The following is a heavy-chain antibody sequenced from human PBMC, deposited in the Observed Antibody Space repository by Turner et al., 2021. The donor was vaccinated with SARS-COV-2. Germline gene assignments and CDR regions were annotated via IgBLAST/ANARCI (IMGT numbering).Heavy chain of an antibody. Sequence: QVQLPESGPGLVKPSETLSLTCPVSGGSISSYYWSWIRQPPGKGLEWIGYIYYSGSTNYNPSLKSRFTISIDTSKNQFSLKLSSVTAADTAVYYCARGIPAAAGLVNWFDPWGQGTLVTVSS. CDR3: ARGIPAAAGLVNWFDP. V-gene: IGHV4-59*01. D-gene: IGHD6-13*01. CDR2: IYYSGST. CDR1: GGSISSYY. J-gene: IGHJ5*02.